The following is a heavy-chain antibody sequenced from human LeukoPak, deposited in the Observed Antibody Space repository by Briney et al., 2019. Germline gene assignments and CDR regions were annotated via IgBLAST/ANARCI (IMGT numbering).Heavy chain of an antibody. Sequence: SETLSLTCAVYGGSFSGYYWSWIRQPPGKGLEWIGEINHSGSTNYNPSLKSRGTISVDTSKNQFSLKLSSVTAADTAVYYCARRRAGYYYYYGMDVWGQGTTVTVSS. CDR1: GGSFSGYY. CDR2: INHSGST. V-gene: IGHV4-34*01. CDR3: ARRRAGYYYYYGMDV. J-gene: IGHJ6*02.